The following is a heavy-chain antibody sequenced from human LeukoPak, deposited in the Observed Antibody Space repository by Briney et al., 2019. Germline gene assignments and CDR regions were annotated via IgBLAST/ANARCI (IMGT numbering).Heavy chain of an antibody. CDR3: AKKRGIYDILTGYPFDY. D-gene: IGHD3-9*01. CDR1: GFTFSSYA. J-gene: IGHJ4*02. Sequence: GGSLRLSCAASGFTFSSYAMSWVRQAPGKGLEWVSYISSSSSTIYYADSVKGRFTISRDNAKNSLYLQMNSLRAEDTAVYYCAKKRGIYDILTGYPFDYWGQGTLVTVSS. V-gene: IGHV3-48*04. CDR2: ISSSSSTI.